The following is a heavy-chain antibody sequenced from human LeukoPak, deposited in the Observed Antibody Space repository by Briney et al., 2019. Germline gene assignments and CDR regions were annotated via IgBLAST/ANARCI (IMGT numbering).Heavy chain of an antibody. CDR3: ARGRDCSGGSCYSGNYYYYYGMDV. CDR2: IIPISGTA. J-gene: IGHJ6*02. Sequence: SVKVSCKASGGTFSSYAISWVRQAPGQGLEWMGGIIPISGTANYAQKFQGRVTITADESTSTAYMELSSLRSEDTAVYYCARGRDCSGGSCYSGNYYYYYGMDVWGQGTTVTVSS. CDR1: GGTFSSYA. V-gene: IGHV1-69*01. D-gene: IGHD2-15*01.